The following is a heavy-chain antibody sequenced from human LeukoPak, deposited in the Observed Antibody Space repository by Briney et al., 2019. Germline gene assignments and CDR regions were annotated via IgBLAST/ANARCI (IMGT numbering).Heavy chain of an antibody. CDR1: GFTFSSYG. CDR3: ARAPTVTYYFDY. Sequence: GGSLRLSCAASGFTFSSYGMHWFRQAPGKGLVWVSRINSDGSSTSYADSVKGRFTISRDNAKNTLYLQMNSLRAEDAAVYYCARAPTVTYYFDYWGQGTLVTVSS. V-gene: IGHV3-74*01. D-gene: IGHD4-17*01. CDR2: INSDGSST. J-gene: IGHJ4*02.